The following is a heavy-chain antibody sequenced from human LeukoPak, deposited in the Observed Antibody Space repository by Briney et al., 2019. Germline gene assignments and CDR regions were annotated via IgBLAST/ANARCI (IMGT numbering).Heavy chain of an antibody. V-gene: IGHV3-33*01. Sequence: GGSLRLSCAASGFTFNNYGMHWVRQAPGKGLEWVAIIWYDGSNQYYAESVKGRFTISRDNSKNTLYLQMNSLRAGDTAVYYCARDIDYDSTSPDYWGQGTLVTVSS. CDR3: ARDIDYDSTSPDY. D-gene: IGHD3-22*01. CDR2: IWYDGSNQ. CDR1: GFTFNNYG. J-gene: IGHJ4*02.